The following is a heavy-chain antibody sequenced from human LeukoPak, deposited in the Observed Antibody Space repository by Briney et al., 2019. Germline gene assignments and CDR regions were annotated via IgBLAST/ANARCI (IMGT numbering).Heavy chain of an antibody. Sequence: KSSETLSLTCSVSGGSVSSSTYYWGWIRQPPGKGLEWIGSMYHGGSTYYNPSLKSRVTISVDTSTNQFSLKLSSVTAADTAVYYCARAGATRDAFDIWGQGTMVTVSS. V-gene: IGHV4-39*01. CDR2: MYHGGST. CDR1: GGSVSSSTYY. D-gene: IGHD1-26*01. CDR3: ARAGATRDAFDI. J-gene: IGHJ3*02.